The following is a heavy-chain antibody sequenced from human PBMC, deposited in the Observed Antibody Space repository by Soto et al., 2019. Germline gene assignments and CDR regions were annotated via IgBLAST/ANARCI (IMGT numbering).Heavy chain of an antibody. CDR1: GGSISSGGYS. V-gene: IGHV4-30-2*01. J-gene: IGHJ5*02. CDR3: ARAPNYYGSGSYSSWFDP. CDR2: IYHSGST. D-gene: IGHD3-10*01. Sequence: PSETLSLTCAVSGGSISSGGYSWSWIRQPPGKGLVWIGYIYHSGSTYYNPSLKSRVTISVDRSKNQFSLKLSSVTAADTAVYYCARAPNYYGSGSYSSWFDPWGQGTLVTVSS.